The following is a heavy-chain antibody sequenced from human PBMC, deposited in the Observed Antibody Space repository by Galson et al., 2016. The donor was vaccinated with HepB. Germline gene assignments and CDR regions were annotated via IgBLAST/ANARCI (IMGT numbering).Heavy chain of an antibody. V-gene: IGHV4-34*12. Sequence: TLSLTCAVFGESFSGFYWTWIRQSPGKGLEWIGEIIQSGRTNYNPSLKSRVTISQDPSKNQFSLKLRSLTAADTAVYYCARAPRLFGIYYYYGLDVWGQGTTVTVSS. CDR2: IIQSGRT. CDR3: ARAPRLFGIYYYYGLDV. CDR1: GESFSGFY. J-gene: IGHJ6*02. D-gene: IGHD2-21*01.